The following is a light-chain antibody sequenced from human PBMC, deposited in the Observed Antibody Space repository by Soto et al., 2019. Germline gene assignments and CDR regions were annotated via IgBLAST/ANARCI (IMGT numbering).Light chain of an antibody. CDR3: QQYSVWPLT. CDR1: QRVSNN. Sequence: EIVLTQSPATLSVSPGERAALSCRASQRVSNNLAWYQQKPGQPPRLLIFGASTRATGIPARFSGSGSEAEFALTISTLQSEDFAVYYCQQYSVWPLTFGGGTKVDIK. V-gene: IGKV3D-15*01. J-gene: IGKJ4*01. CDR2: GAS.